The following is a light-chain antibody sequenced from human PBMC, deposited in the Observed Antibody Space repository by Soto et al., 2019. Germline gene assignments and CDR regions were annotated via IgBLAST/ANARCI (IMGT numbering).Light chain of an antibody. Sequence: QSVLTQPPSASGSPGQSVPISCAANNSDVGTLNYVSWYQHHPGKAPKLMIYEVTKRPPGVPDRFACSNSGNTASLTVSGLQVEDEADYYCSSYGGNSYGGGNIFGDGTKVTVL. CDR1: NSDVGTLNY. CDR2: EVT. J-gene: IGLJ1*01. V-gene: IGLV2-8*01. CDR3: SSYGGNSYGGGNI.